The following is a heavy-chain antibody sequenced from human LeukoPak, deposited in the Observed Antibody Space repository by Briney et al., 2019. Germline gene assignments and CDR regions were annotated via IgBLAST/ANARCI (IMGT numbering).Heavy chain of an antibody. Sequence: GASVKVSCKASGYTFTGYYMHWVRQAPGQGLEWMGWINTNTGNPTYAQGFTGRFVFSLDTSVSTAYLQISSLKTEDTAVYYCARSLTYGDHPPFDYWGQGTLVTVSS. D-gene: IGHD4-17*01. CDR2: INTNTGNP. CDR1: GYTFTGYY. CDR3: ARSLTYGDHPPFDY. V-gene: IGHV7-4-1*02. J-gene: IGHJ4*02.